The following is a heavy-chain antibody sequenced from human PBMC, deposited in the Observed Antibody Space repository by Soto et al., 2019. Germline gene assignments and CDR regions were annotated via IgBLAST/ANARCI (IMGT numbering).Heavy chain of an antibody. CDR3: VRDVGNYYDSSPTGQFDY. CDR1: GVSITTTNW. V-gene: IGHV4-4*02. Sequence: SETLSLTCAVSGVSITTTNWWSWVRQPPGKGLEWIGEIYHSGSTKHNPSLKSRVTMSVDKSKNQFSLKLNSVTAADTAVFYCVRDVGNYYDSSPTGQFDYWGQGTLVTVSS. D-gene: IGHD3-22*01. CDR2: IYHSGST. J-gene: IGHJ4*02.